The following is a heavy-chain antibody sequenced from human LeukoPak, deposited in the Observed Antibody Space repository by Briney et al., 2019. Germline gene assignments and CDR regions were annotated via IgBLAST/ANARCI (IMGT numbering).Heavy chain of an antibody. Sequence: PGGSLRLSCAASGFTFSSYWMSWVRQAPGKGLEWVANIKQDGSEKYYVDFVKGRFTISRDNAKNSLNLQMNSLRAEDTAVYYCARDRRSGYALYYYYGMDVWGQGTTVTVSS. V-gene: IGHV3-7*01. CDR3: ARDRRSGYALYYYYGMDV. J-gene: IGHJ6*02. D-gene: IGHD5-12*01. CDR2: IKQDGSEK. CDR1: GFTFSSYW.